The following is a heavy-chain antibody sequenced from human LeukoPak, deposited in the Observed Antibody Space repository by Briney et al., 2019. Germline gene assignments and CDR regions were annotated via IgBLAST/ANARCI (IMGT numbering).Heavy chain of an antibody. CDR2: ISVFNGNT. V-gene: IGHV1-18*01. J-gene: IGHJ3*02. CDR1: GYSFTSYG. CDR3: ARDRWYYYDSSDYYHDPFDI. D-gene: IGHD3-22*01. Sequence: ASVKVSCKASGYSFTSYGIRWVRQAPGQGLEWMGWISVFNGNTKYAQKFQGRVTMTTDTSTSTVYMELRSLRSDDTAVYYCARDRWYYYDSSDYYHDPFDIWGQGTMVTVSS.